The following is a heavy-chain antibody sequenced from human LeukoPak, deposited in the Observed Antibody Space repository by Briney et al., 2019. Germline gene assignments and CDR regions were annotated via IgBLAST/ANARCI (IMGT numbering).Heavy chain of an antibody. Sequence: PSETLSLTCSVSRGSLGGYSWTWIRQSPGKGLEWVGEVNESGKSNYSPSLKNRVTISRDTSKKQFSLELRSVTAADTALYYCARSQSVWAAPSFDNWGQGTIVTVS. CDR1: RGSLGGYS. CDR3: ARSQSVWAAPSFDN. V-gene: IGHV4-34*01. CDR2: VNESGKS. J-gene: IGHJ3*02. D-gene: IGHD7-27*01.